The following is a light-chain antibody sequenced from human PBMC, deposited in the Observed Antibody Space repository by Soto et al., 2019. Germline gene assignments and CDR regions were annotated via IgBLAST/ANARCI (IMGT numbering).Light chain of an antibody. CDR3: LQYGASPRT. CDR2: GAF. Sequence: EIVLRQSPATLSLSPGETATLSCRASQNVARRSLAWYQHIPGQAPRLLIYGAFNRATGIPGRFSGSGSGTDFTLTISRLEPEDFAVYFCLQYGASPRTFGQGTKVDIK. CDR1: QNVARRS. V-gene: IGKV3-20*01. J-gene: IGKJ1*01.